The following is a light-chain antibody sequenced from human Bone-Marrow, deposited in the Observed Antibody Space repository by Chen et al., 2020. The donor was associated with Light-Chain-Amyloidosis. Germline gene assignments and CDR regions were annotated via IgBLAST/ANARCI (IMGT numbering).Light chain of an antibody. J-gene: IGLJ2*01. CDR1: DLPTKY. V-gene: IGLV3-25*03. CDR2: RNT. Sequence: SYELTQPPSVSVSPGQTARITCSGDDLPTKYAYWYQQQPGKAPVLVIHRNTERPSGIAERFSGPSAGTTATLNISRVQAEDEADYHCQSADSSGTYEVIFGGGTKLTVL. CDR3: QSADSSGTYEVI.